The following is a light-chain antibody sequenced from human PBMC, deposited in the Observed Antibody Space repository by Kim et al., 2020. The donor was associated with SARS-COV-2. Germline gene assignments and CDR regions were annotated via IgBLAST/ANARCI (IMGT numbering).Light chain of an antibody. Sequence: LSASVGDRVTITCRASQTISTWLAWYQQKPGKAPNLLIYRASNLESGVSSRFSGSGSGTEFTLTISSLQAADIGTYYCQQYIGYPYTFGQGTKLEI. CDR1: QTISTW. J-gene: IGKJ2*01. V-gene: IGKV1-5*03. CDR3: QQYIGYPYT. CDR2: RAS.